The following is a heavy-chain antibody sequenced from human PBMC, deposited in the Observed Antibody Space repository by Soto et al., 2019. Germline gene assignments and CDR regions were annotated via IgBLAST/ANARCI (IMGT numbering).Heavy chain of an antibody. CDR2: ISYDGTNK. V-gene: IGHV3-30*18. Sequence: GSLRLSCAASGFTFRSFGMHWIRQAPGKGLEWVALISYDGTNKYYADSVRGRFTISRDNSKNTLYLEMNTLRVEDTAVYYCAKVLPATGIEGGGDAFDIWGQGTMVTVSS. D-gene: IGHD1-26*01. CDR3: AKVLPATGIEGGGDAFDI. J-gene: IGHJ3*02. CDR1: GFTFRSFG.